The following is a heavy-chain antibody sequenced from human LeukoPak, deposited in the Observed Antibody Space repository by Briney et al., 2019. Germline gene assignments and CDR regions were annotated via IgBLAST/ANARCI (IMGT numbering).Heavy chain of an antibody. Sequence: GGSLRLSCAASGFTFSSYAMSWVRQAPGKGLEWVSAISGSGGSTYYADSVKGRFTISRDNSKNTLYLQMNSLRAEDTAVYYCAKGREWFGELKNWFDPWGQGTLVTVSS. CDR2: ISGSGGST. J-gene: IGHJ5*02. D-gene: IGHD3-10*01. CDR3: AKGREWFGELKNWFDP. CDR1: GFTFSSYA. V-gene: IGHV3-23*01.